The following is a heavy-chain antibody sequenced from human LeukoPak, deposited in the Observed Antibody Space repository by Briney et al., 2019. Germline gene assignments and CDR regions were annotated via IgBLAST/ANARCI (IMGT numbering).Heavy chain of an antibody. CDR2: ISGSGGST. J-gene: IGHJ4*02. CDR3: AKGKRDGYNYFDY. D-gene: IGHD5-24*01. CDR1: GFSFSNYA. Sequence: GGSLRLSCAASGFSFSNYAMSWVRQAPGKGLEWVSSISGSGGSTYYGDPVKGRFTISRDNSKNTLYLQMNSLRAEDTAVYYCAKGKRDGYNYFDYWGQGTLVTVSS. V-gene: IGHV3-23*01.